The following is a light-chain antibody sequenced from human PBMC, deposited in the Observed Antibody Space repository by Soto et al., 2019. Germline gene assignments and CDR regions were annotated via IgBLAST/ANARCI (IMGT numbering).Light chain of an antibody. CDR1: QSIDSW. CDR3: QQSYSTTWT. V-gene: IGKV1-5*03. Sequence: DIQMTQSPCTLSASVGDRVTITCRASQSIDSWLAWYQQKPGKAPKFLIYKASTLESGVPSRFSGSGSETHFTPTISSLQPEDFATYSCQQSYSTTWTFGQGTKVDIK. CDR2: KAS. J-gene: IGKJ1*01.